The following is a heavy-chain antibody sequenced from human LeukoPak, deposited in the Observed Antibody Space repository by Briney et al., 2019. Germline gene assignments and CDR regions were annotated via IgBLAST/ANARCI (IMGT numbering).Heavy chain of an antibody. V-gene: IGHV1-8*03. CDR3: ARGARTQRGRDGYVIDY. Sequence: GASVKVSCKASGYTFTSYDINWVRQATRQGLEWMGWMNPNSGNTGYAQKFQGRVTITRNTSISTAYMELSSLRSEDTAVYYCARGARTQRGRDGYVIDYWGQGTLVTVSS. CDR1: GYTFTSYD. J-gene: IGHJ4*02. D-gene: IGHD5-24*01. CDR2: MNPNSGNT.